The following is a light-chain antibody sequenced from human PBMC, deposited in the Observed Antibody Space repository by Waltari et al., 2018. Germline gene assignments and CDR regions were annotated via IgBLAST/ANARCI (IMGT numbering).Light chain of an antibody. CDR3: QQYTNWPLT. Sequence: EIVMTQSPATLSVSPGERVILSCRASQSVGSNLAWYQQKPGQAPRPLRYGASTRATGIPGRFSGSVSGTEFTLINISMQPEDFAIYYCQQYTNWPLTFGGGTKVEIK. V-gene: IGKV3-15*01. CDR1: QSVGSN. CDR2: GAS. J-gene: IGKJ4*01.